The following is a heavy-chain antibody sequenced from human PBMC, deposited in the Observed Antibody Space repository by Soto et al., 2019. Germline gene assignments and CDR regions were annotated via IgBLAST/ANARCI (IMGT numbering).Heavy chain of an antibody. D-gene: IGHD2-21*01. J-gene: IGHJ6*01. Sequence: QVQLVESGGGVVQPGRSLRLSCTASGFTFNIYAMHWVRQAPGKGLEWVAIISYDGRKIDYAGSVKGRFTISRDNSKNILYLQMNSLRTEDTAVYYCARRDFYCRGRDCYSGDYAMDVW. CDR1: GFTFNIYA. V-gene: IGHV3-30*04. CDR3: ARRDFYCRGRDCYSGDYAMDV. CDR2: ISYDGRKI.